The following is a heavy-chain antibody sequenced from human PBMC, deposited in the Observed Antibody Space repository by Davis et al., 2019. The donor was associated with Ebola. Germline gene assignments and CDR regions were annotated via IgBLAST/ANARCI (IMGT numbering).Heavy chain of an antibody. CDR2: IYPGDSDT. D-gene: IGHD1-26*01. CDR1: GYSFTSYW. Sequence: GESLKIPCKGSGYSFTSYWIGRVRQIPGKGLEWMGIIYPGDSDTRYSPSFQGQVTIPADKSISTAYLQWSRLKASDTAMYYCARQGGEWELLDYFDYWGQGTLVTVSS. CDR3: ARQGGEWELLDYFDY. J-gene: IGHJ4*02. V-gene: IGHV5-51*01.